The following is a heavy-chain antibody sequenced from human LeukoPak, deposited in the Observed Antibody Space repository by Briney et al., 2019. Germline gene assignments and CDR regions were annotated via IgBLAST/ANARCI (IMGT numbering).Heavy chain of an antibody. CDR3: ARRFDS. CDR1: GFTVSSYD. J-gene: IGHJ4*02. V-gene: IGHV3-48*03. CDR2: IGGSGTI. Sequence: QPGGSLRLSCAASGFTVSSYDMNWVRQAPGKGPEWVSYIGGSGTIDYADSVKGRFTISRDNVQNSLYLQMNSLTAEDTALYYCARRFDSWGQGTLVTVSS.